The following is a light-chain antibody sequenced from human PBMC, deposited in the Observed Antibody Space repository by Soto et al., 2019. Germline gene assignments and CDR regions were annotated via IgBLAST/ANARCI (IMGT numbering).Light chain of an antibody. J-gene: IGKJ1*01. V-gene: IGKV3-20*01. CDR1: QSVSSSY. Sequence: EIVLTQSPGTLSLSPGERATLSCRASQSVSSSYLAWYQQKPGQAPRLLIYGASSRATGIPDRFSGSGSGTDFTLTXXXXXXEDFAVYYCQQYGSSPWTFGQG. CDR2: GAS. CDR3: QQYGSSPWT.